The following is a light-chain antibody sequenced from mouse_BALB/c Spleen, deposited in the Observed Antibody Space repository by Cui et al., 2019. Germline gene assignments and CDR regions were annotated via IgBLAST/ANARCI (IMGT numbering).Light chain of an antibody. Sequence: DIVITQSQKCMSTSVGYRVSVTCKASQNVGTNVAWYQQRPGKSPKAPIYSASYRDSGVPDRFKGSGSGTDFPLTISNVQSEDLAEYFCQPYNSYPFTFGSGTKLEIK. CDR1: QNVGTN. V-gene: IGKV6-15*01. CDR2: SAS. J-gene: IGKJ4*01. CDR3: QPYNSYPFT.